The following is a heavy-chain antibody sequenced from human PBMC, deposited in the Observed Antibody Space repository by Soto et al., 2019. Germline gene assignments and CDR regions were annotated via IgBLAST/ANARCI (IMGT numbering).Heavy chain of an antibody. CDR1: GGSVSSTDHY. V-gene: IGHV4-39*01. J-gene: IGHJ3*01. D-gene: IGHD3-3*01. CDR2: IYYSGPT. CDR3: ARQIGDFRSGYTGAFDL. Sequence: QLQLQESGPGLVKPSETLSLNCSVSGGSVSSTDHYWGWIRQPPGKGLEWIGSIYYSGPTYYNPSLKSRVTMSVDTSKNQFSLKLSSVTAADTAMFYCARQIGDFRSGYTGAFDLWGHGTMVTVSS.